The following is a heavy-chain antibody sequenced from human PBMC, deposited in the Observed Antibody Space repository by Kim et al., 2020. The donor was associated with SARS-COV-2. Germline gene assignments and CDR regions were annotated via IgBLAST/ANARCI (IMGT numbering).Heavy chain of an antibody. CDR3: TTDLGAVDTAMVMGYFDY. J-gene: IGHJ4*02. Sequence: GGSLRLSCAASGFTFSNAWMSWVRQAPGKGLEWVGRIKSKTDGGTTDYAAHVKGRFTISRDDSKNTLYLQMNSLKTEDTAVYYCTTDLGAVDTAMVMGYFDYWGQGTLVTVSS. D-gene: IGHD5-18*01. CDR1: GFTFSNAW. V-gene: IGHV3-15*01. CDR2: IKSKTDGGTT.